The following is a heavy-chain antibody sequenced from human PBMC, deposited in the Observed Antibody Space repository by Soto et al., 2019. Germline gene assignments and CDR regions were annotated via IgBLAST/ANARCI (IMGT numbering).Heavy chain of an antibody. CDR3: ARDPGWYSSGWLFDY. V-gene: IGHV3-33*01. D-gene: IGHD6-19*01. CDR2: IWYDGSNK. CDR1: GFTFSSYG. Sequence: PGGSLRLSCAASGFTFSSYGMHWVRQAPGKGLEWVAVIWYDGSNKYYADSVKGRFTISRDNSKNTLYLQMSSLRAEDTAVYYCARDPGWYSSGWLFDYWGQGTLVTVSS. J-gene: IGHJ4*02.